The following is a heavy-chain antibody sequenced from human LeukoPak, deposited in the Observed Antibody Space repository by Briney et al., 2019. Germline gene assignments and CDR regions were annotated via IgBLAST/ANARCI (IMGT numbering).Heavy chain of an antibody. CDR3: ARKEASYWYFDL. CDR1: GFTFDDYG. J-gene: IGHJ2*01. Sequence: GGSLRLSCTASGFTFDDYGMSWVRQAPGKGLEWISGVNWNGGSTGYADSVKGRFTISRDNAKNSLYLQMNSLRAEDTALYYCARKEASYWYFDLWGRGTLVTVSS. V-gene: IGHV3-20*04. CDR2: VNWNGGST.